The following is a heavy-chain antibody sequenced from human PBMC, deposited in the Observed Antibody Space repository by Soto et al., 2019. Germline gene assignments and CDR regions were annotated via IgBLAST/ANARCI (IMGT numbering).Heavy chain of an antibody. CDR2: ISAYNGNT. V-gene: IGHV1-18*01. CDR1: GYTFTSYG. D-gene: IGHD3-3*01. J-gene: IGHJ4*02. Sequence: QVQLVQSGAEVKKPGASVKVSCKASGYTFTSYGISWVRQAPGQGLEWMGWISAYNGNTNYAQKLQGRVTMTTDTTTSTGYMELRSLRSDDTAVYYCARLYYDFWSGYYLIDYWGQGTMVTVSS. CDR3: ARLYYDFWSGYYLIDY.